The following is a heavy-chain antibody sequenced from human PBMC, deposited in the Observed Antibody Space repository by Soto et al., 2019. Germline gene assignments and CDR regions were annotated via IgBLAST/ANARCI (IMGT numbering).Heavy chain of an antibody. CDR1: GGSFSGYY. D-gene: IGHD2-15*01. V-gene: IGHV4-34*01. Sequence: SETLSLTCAVYGGSFSGYYWSWIRQPPGKGLEWIGEINHSGSTNYNPSLKSRVTISVDTSKNQFSLKLSSVTAADTAVYYCAREGGPDYYGMDVWGQGTTVTVSS. J-gene: IGHJ6*02. CDR2: INHSGST. CDR3: AREGGPDYYGMDV.